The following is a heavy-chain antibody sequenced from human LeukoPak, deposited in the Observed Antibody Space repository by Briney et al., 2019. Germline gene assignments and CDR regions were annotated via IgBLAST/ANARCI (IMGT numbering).Heavy chain of an antibody. D-gene: IGHD3-3*01. CDR3: ARVRLEYYDFWSRFDP. CDR2: ISYDGSNK. J-gene: IGHJ5*02. Sequence: PGRSLRLSCAASGFTFSSYAMHWVRQAPGKGLEWVAVISYDGSNKYYADSVKGRFTISRDNSKNPLYLQMNSLRAEDTAVYYCARVRLEYYDFWSRFDPWGQGTLVTVSS. V-gene: IGHV3-30*04. CDR1: GFTFSSYA.